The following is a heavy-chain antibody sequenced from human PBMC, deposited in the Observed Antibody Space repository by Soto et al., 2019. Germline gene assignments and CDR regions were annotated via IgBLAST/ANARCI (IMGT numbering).Heavy chain of an antibody. Sequence: QVQLVQSGPEVRKPGASVRLSCATSGYNFNQYYIHWVRQAPGQGLGWMGIINLRGGTTEYAHKFRGRVTVTGDTSTWTAYIELSSLRSEDTAVYFCARVPDDSDVPRWDHWGQGTLITVSS. CDR3: ARVPDDSDVPRWDH. J-gene: IGHJ4*02. V-gene: IGHV1-46*02. CDR2: INLRGGTT. CDR1: GYNFNQYY. D-gene: IGHD4-17*01.